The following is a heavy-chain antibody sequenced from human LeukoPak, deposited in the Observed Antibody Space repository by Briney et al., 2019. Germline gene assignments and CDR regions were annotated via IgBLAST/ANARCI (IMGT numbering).Heavy chain of an antibody. CDR3: ARGNFYSGSGSSPLDY. J-gene: IGHJ4*02. CDR1: GFTFSNYW. Sequence: GGSLRLSCAASGFTFSNYWMHWVRQAPGKGLVWVSRINSDGSRTNYVDSAKGRFTISRDNAKNTLFLQMNSLGAEDSAVYYCARGNFYSGSGSSPLDYWGQGTVVTVSS. D-gene: IGHD3-10*01. V-gene: IGHV3-74*01. CDR2: INSDGSRT.